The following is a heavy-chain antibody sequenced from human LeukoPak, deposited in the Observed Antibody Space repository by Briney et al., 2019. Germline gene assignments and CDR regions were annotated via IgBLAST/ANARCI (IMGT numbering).Heavy chain of an antibody. CDR3: AKRGVVIRVILVGFHKEAYYFDS. Sequence: GGSLRLSCAVSGITLSNYGMSGVRQAPGKGLEWVAGISDSGGSTNYADSVKGRFTISRDNPKNTLYLQMNSLRAEDTAVYFCAKRGVVIRVILVGFHKEAYYFDSWGQGALVTVSS. V-gene: IGHV3-23*01. CDR2: ISDSGGST. CDR1: GITLSNYG. D-gene: IGHD3-22*01. J-gene: IGHJ4*02.